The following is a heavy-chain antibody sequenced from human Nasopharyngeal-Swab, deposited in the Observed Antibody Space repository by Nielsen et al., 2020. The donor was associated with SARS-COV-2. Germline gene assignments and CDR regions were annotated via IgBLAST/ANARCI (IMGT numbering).Heavy chain of an antibody. CDR1: GFNFSSYS. CDR2: ISSSSSYI. CDR3: ARGCVLTGPTCNYYGMDV. V-gene: IGHV3-21*01. D-gene: IGHD3-9*01. Sequence: GESLKISCAASGFNFSSYSMNWVRQAPGKGLEWVSSISSSSSYIYYADSVKGRFTISRDNAKNSLYLQMNSLRAEDTAVYYCARGCVLTGPTCNYYGMDVWGQGTTVTVSS. J-gene: IGHJ6*02.